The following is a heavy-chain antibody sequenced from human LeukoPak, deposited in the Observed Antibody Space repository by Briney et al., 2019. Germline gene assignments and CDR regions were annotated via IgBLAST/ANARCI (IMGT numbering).Heavy chain of an antibody. V-gene: IGHV3-21*01. J-gene: IGHJ6*03. CDR2: ISSRSSYI. D-gene: IGHD1-7*01. CDR1: EFTFGSYT. CDR3: AGDSGTGTAGYMDV. Sequence: GGSLRLSCAASEFTFGSYTMNWVRQAPGKGLEWVSSISSRSSYIQYADSVKGRFTISRDNAKNSLYLQMNSLRAEDTAVYYCAGDSGTGTAGYMDVWGKGTTVTVSS.